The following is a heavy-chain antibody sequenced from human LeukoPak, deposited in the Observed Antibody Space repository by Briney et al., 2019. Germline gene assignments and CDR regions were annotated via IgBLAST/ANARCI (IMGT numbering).Heavy chain of an antibody. CDR2: INTNTGNP. D-gene: IGHD5-12*01. CDR1: GYTFTGYY. J-gene: IGHJ3*02. CDR3: AREGLGPNDAFDI. Sequence: ASVKVSCKASGYTFTGYYMHWVRQAPGQGLEWMGWINTNTGNPTYAQGFTGRFVFSLDTSVSTAYLQISSLRAEDTGVYYCAREGLGPNDAFDIWGQGTMVTVSS. V-gene: IGHV7-4-1*02.